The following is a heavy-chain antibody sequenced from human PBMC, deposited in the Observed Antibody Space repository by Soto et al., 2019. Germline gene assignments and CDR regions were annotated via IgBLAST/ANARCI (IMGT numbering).Heavy chain of an antibody. V-gene: IGHV3-23*01. Sequence: GGSLRLSCAASGLTFRNYAMNWVRQSPGRGLEWVSTISGGGISTDYADSVKGRFSISWDNSENTMYLQMNNLRAEDTAVYYCRSGNYFPPRFDYWGQGTLVTVSS. J-gene: IGHJ4*02. CDR1: GLTFRNYA. CDR3: RSGNYFPPRFDY. CDR2: ISGGGIST. D-gene: IGHD1-26*01.